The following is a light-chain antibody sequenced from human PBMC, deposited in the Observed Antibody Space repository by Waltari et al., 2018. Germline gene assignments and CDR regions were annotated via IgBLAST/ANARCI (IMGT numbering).Light chain of an antibody. CDR1: QSLLYNSHNKNY. Sequence: DIVMTQSPDSLAVSLGEKATINCKSHQSLLYNSHNKNYLAWYQQKPGQPLKLFFYWASSRESGVPDRFSGSGSGTDFTLTIGSLQAEDVAVYYCQQYYTAPYTFGQGTKLEIK. CDR3: QQYYTAPYT. CDR2: WAS. J-gene: IGKJ2*01. V-gene: IGKV4-1*01.